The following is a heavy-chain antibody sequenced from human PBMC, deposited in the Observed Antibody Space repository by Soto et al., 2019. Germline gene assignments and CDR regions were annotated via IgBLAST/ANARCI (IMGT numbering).Heavy chain of an antibody. CDR3: ARNYDILTGPYMDV. V-gene: IGHV1-8*01. J-gene: IGHJ6*03. D-gene: IGHD3-9*01. CDR2: MNPNSGNT. CDR1: GYTFTSYD. Sequence: GASVKVSCKASGYTFTSYDINWARQATGQGLEWMGWMNPNSGNTGCAQKFQGRVTMTRNTSISTAYMELSSLRSEDTAVYYCARNYDILTGPYMDVWGKGTTVTV.